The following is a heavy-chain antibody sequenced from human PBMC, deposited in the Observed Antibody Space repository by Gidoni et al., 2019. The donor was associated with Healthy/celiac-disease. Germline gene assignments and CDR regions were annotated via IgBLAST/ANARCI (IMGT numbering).Heavy chain of an antibody. CDR1: GFTFSSYA. Sequence: EVQLLESGGGLVQPGGSLKLSCAASGFTFSSYAMSWVRQAPGKGLEWVSSITGSAGSTYYADSVKGRFTISRDNSKNTLYLQMNNLRAEDTAVFFCATRSSWYWFDHWGQGTLVTVSS. J-gene: IGHJ5*02. CDR3: ATRSSWYWFDH. CDR2: ITGSAGST. D-gene: IGHD6-13*01. V-gene: IGHV3-23*01.